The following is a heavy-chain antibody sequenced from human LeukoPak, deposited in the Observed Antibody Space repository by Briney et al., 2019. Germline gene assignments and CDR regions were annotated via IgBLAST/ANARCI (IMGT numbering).Heavy chain of an antibody. D-gene: IGHD2-15*01. CDR2: IYAGDSEI. J-gene: IGHJ4*02. V-gene: IGHV5-51*01. CDR3: ARDSRSSNDY. Sequence: GESLKISCKGSGYTFNAYWIGWVRQMPGKGLEWMGVIYAGDSEIRYSPSFQGQVTISVDKSISTAYLQWSSLKASDTAMYYCARDSRSSNDYWGQGTLVTVSS. CDR1: GYTFNAYW.